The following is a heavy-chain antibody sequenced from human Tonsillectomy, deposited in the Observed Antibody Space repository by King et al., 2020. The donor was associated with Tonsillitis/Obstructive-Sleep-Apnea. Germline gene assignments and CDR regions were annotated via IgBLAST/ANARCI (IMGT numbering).Heavy chain of an antibody. V-gene: IGHV4-34*01. J-gene: IGHJ5*02. D-gene: IGHD6-13*01. Sequence: QVQLQQWGAGLLKPSETLSLTCAVYGGSFSGYYWSWIRQPPGKGLEWIGEINHSGSTNYNPSLKSRVTISVDTSKNQFSLKLSSVTAADTAVYYCARAPYSSSWPENWFDPWGQGTLVTVSS. CDR3: ARAPYSSSWPENWFDP. CDR2: INHSGST. CDR1: GGSFSGYY.